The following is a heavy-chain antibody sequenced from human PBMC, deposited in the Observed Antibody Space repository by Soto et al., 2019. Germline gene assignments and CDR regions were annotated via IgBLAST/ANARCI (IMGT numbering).Heavy chain of an antibody. Sequence: GGSLRLSCAASGFTFSSYAMSWVRQAPGKGLEWVSAISGSGGSTYYADSVKGRFTISRDNSKNTLYLQMNSLRAEDTAVYYCAKDPPISPIVGAKKWGLGYFDYWGQGTLVTVSS. J-gene: IGHJ4*02. CDR3: AKDPPISPIVGAKKWGLGYFDY. D-gene: IGHD1-26*01. V-gene: IGHV3-23*01. CDR1: GFTFSSYA. CDR2: ISGSGGST.